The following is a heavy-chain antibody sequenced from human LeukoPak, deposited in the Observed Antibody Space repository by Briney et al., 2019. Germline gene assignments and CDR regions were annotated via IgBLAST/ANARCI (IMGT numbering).Heavy chain of an antibody. CDR3: ARDLSPVVRASPMGY. J-gene: IGHJ4*02. CDR2: ITYDGYYK. Sequence: PGTSLRLSCAASGFTFNNYSMHWARQAPGKGLEWVALITYDGYYKYYSDSVKGRFTISSDTSKNTLYLQMNSLRAEDTAVYYCARDLSPVVRASPMGYWGQGTPVTVSS. CDR1: GFTFNNYS. D-gene: IGHD3-10*01. V-gene: IGHV3-30*03.